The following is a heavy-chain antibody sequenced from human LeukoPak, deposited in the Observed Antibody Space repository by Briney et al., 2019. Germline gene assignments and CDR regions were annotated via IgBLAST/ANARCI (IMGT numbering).Heavy chain of an antibody. V-gene: IGHV5-51*01. CDR3: ARGAAGTTPDYYYFGLDV. CDR1: GYRFTDYW. CDR2: IYPGDSDT. Sequence: GESLKISCKGSGYRFTDYWIGRERQMPGKGLEWMGIIYPGDSDTRYSPSFQGQVTISADKSINTAHLQWSSLKASDTAMYYCARGAAGTTPDYYYFGLDVWGQGTTVRVSS. J-gene: IGHJ6*02. D-gene: IGHD1-7*01.